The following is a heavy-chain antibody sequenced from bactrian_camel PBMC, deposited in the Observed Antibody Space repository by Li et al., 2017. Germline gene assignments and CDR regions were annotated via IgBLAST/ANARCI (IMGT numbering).Heavy chain of an antibody. CDR3: AARTRGGTWCGLFTSMYFS. CDR2: LELDGTT. V-gene: IGHV3S53*01. Sequence: HVQLVESGGGSVQEGGSLTLSCTPSGHIDSSYCMGWFRQVSGKRREGVAGLELDGTTTYADSVKGRFTISKDIAKNTLYLQMNSLKPEDTAMYHCAARTRGGTWCGLFTSMYFSWGQGTQVTVS. CDR1: GHIDSSYC. D-gene: IGHD2*01. J-gene: IGHJ6*01.